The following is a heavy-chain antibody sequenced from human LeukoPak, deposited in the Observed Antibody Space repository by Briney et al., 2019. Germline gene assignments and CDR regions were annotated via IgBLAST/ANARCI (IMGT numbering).Heavy chain of an antibody. V-gene: IGHV3-21*01. CDR2: ISSSSSYI. Sequence: GGSLRLSCTASGFTFSSYSMNWVRQAPGKGLEWVSSISSSSSYIYYADSVKGRFTISRDNAKNSLYLQMNSLRAEDTAVYYCARDMGYYDSSGYYYYYYMDVWGKGTTVTVSS. J-gene: IGHJ6*03. CDR1: GFTFSSYS. D-gene: IGHD3-22*01. CDR3: ARDMGYYDSSGYYYYYYMDV.